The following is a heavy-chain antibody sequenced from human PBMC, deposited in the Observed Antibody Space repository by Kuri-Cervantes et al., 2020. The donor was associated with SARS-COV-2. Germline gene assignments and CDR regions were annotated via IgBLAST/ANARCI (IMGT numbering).Heavy chain of an antibody. J-gene: IGHJ4*02. CDR1: GFTFSSYS. CDR3: ARSAPPGIAAAGVDWYFEY. CDR2: ISSSSSYI. Sequence: ESLKISCAASGFTFSSYSMNWVRQAPGKGLEWVSSISSSSSYIYYADSVKGRFTISRDNSKNTLYLQMNSLRAEDTAVYHCARSAPPGIAAAGVDWYFEYWGQGTMVTVSS. V-gene: IGHV3-21*01. D-gene: IGHD6-13*01.